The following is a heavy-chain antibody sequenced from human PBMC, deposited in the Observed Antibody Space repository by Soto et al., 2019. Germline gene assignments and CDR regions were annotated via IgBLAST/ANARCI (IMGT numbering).Heavy chain of an antibody. V-gene: IGHV3-15*07. Sequence: EVQLVESGGGLVKPGGSLRLSCAASGFTFSNAWMNWVRQAPGKGLEWVGRIESKTAGGTTDYAAPVKGRFTISRDHSKNTLYLQMNSLKTGDTALYYCSTVSSWSFYYYYGMDVWGQWTTVTVSS. CDR2: IESKTAGGTT. CDR1: GFTFSNAW. J-gene: IGHJ6*02. D-gene: IGHD6-13*01. CDR3: STVSSWSFYYYYGMDV.